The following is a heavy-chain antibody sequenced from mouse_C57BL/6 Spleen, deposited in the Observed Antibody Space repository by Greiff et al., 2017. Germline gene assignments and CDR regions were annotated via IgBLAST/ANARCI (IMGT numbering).Heavy chain of an antibody. V-gene: IGHV1-55*01. J-gene: IGHJ2*01. CDR2: IYPGSCST. Sequence: QVQLQQPGAELVKPGASVKMSCKASGYTVTSYWITWVKQRPGQGLEWLGDIYPGSCSTTYYDKFQSKATRTVDTSSSTAYMQLSSLTSEDSAVYYCARWGPLYYFDYWGQGTTLTVSS. CDR1: GYTVTSYW. CDR3: ARWGPLYYFDY.